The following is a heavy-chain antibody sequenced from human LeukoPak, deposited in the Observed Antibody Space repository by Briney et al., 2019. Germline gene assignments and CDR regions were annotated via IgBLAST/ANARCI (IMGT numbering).Heavy chain of an antibody. CDR1: GFTFSRFG. CDR2: IWYDGGNK. V-gene: IGHV3-33*01. Sequence: PGTSLRLSCAASGFTFSRFGMHGVRQAPGTGLEWVAVIWYDGGNKYYADSVKGRFTISRDNPKNTVYLEMNSLRVEDTAVYYCARDRGRRLSAYGLDVWGQGTTVTVFS. D-gene: IGHD4/OR15-4a*01. CDR3: ARDRGRRLSAYGLDV. J-gene: IGHJ6*02.